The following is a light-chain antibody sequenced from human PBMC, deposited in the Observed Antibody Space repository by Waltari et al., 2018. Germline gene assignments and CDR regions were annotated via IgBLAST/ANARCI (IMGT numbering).Light chain of an antibody. J-gene: IGLJ3*02. CDR1: SQSIDDY. Sequence: TQSPSSLSASVGDRVTLTCRASQSIDDYVNWHQQHPEKGPRSLPKLNSVGNPAKGDGIPARFSGSSSGAERYLTISSLQSEDEADYYCQSWGSDIGNWVFGGGTKLTVL. CDR3: QSWGSDIGNWV. V-gene: IGLV4-69*01. CDR2: LNSVGNP.